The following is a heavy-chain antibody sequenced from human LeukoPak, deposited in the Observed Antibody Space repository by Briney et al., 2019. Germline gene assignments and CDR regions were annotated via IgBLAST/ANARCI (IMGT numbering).Heavy chain of an antibody. D-gene: IGHD3-16*01. J-gene: IGHJ3*02. CDR2: ILYDGSSK. CDR3: ARFYGGSALDN. V-gene: IGHV3-30-3*01. Sequence: QTGGSLRLSCVVSGFTFSHYSMHWVRQAPGKGLEWVALILYDGSSKHYADSVKGRFTISRDNAKNTLYLHMNSLRAEDTAVYYCARFYGGSALDNWGQGTMVTVSS. CDR1: GFTFSHYS.